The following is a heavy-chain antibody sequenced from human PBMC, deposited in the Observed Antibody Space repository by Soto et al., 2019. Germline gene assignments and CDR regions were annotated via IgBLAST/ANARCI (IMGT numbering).Heavy chain of an antibody. Sequence: ASVKVSCKASGYSFTDYHIHWVRQAPGQGLEWLGRINPKSGGTSTAQKFQGWVTMTTDTSISKASMELTRLTSDDTAIYYCARGDSTDCSNGVCSFFYNHDMDVWGQGTTVTVSS. V-gene: IGHV1-2*04. D-gene: IGHD2-8*01. J-gene: IGHJ6*02. CDR1: GYSFTDYH. CDR2: INPKSGGT. CDR3: ARGDSTDCSNGVCSFFYNHDMDV.